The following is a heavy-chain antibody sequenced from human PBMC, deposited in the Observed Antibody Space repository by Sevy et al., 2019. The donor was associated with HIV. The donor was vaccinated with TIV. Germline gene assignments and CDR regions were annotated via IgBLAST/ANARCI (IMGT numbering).Heavy chain of an antibody. J-gene: IGHJ4*02. Sequence: GGYLRLSCAASGFTFRTYSMNWVRQAPGKGLEWLSSISDDSRYIYYSDSVKGRFTISRANAKNLLFLQMNNLRVEDTAIYYCARDFTIFGVVSGIDYWGQGILVTVSS. CDR2: ISDDSRYI. CDR1: GFTFRTYS. V-gene: IGHV3-21*04. CDR3: ARDFTIFGVVSGIDY. D-gene: IGHD3-3*01.